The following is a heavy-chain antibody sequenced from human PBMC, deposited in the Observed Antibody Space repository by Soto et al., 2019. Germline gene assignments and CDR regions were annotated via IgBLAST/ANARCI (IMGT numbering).Heavy chain of an antibody. Sequence: ASVKVSCKASGYTFIAYYLHWMRQAPGHGLEWMGWINVNTGGTRYGEKFQGRVTMTTDTPISTGYMELSRLRSDDTAMYYCAGRCRGGHCFSSYAMDVWGQGTTVTVSS. D-gene: IGHD2-15*01. CDR1: GYTFIAYY. CDR3: AGRCRGGHCFSSYAMDV. J-gene: IGHJ6*02. V-gene: IGHV1-2*02. CDR2: INVNTGGT.